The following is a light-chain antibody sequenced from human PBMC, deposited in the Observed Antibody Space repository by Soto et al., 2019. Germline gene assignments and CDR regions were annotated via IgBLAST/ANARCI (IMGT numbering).Light chain of an antibody. CDR3: FSFTTTSSDE. J-gene: IGLJ1*01. Sequence: QSLLTQPASLSGSPGQSITISCTGTSSDIGAYEYVSWVQQHPGKAPKLMISEVNNRPSEVSNRLSCSKSVNTAFITTAGLQGERETDDVCFSFTTTSSDEFGTGTKVTAL. CDR1: SSDIGAYEY. V-gene: IGLV2-14*01. CDR2: EVN.